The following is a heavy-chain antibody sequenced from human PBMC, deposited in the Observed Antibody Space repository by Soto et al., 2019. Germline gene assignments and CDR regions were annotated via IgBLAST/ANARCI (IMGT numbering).Heavy chain of an antibody. CDR2: IIPIFGTA. V-gene: IGHV1-69*01. Sequence: QVQLVQSGAEVKKPGSSVKVSCKASGGTFSSYTISWVRQAPGQGLEWMGGIIPIFGTANYAQKFQGRVTITADEPTSTAYMEVSSLRSEDTAVYYCAREGYSSSWYVYWGQGTLVTVSS. J-gene: IGHJ4*02. CDR1: GGTFSSYT. D-gene: IGHD6-13*01. CDR3: AREGYSSSWYVY.